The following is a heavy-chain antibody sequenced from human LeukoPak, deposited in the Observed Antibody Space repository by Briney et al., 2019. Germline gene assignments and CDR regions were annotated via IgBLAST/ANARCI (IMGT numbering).Heavy chain of an antibody. CDR3: ARDGYYGSGSYSWYFDY. CDR1: GFIFSDHS. J-gene: IGHJ4*02. V-gene: IGHV3-48*04. CDR2: ISSGGTTI. Sequence: GGSLRLSCAASGFIFSDHSLHWVRQAPGKGLEWISYISSGGTTIYYADSVKGRFTISRDNAKNSLYLQMNSLRAEDTAVYYCARDGYYGSGSYSWYFDYWGQGTLVTVSS. D-gene: IGHD3-10*01.